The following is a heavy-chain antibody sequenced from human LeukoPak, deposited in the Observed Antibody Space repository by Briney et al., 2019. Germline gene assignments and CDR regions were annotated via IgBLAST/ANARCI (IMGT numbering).Heavy chain of an antibody. Sequence: SETLSLTCAVYGGSFSGYYWSWIRQPPXXXXXWXGEINHSGSTNYNPSLKSRVTISVDTSKNQFSLKLSSVTAADTAVYYCARGRPYDSSGYYLFDYWGQGTLVTVSS. D-gene: IGHD3-22*01. V-gene: IGHV4-34*01. CDR2: INHSGST. J-gene: IGHJ4*02. CDR1: GGSFSGYY. CDR3: ARGRPYDSSGYYLFDY.